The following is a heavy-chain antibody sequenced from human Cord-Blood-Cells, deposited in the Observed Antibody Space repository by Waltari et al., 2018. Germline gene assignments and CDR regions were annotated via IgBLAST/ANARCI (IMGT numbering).Heavy chain of an antibody. CDR3: AGLRGGGGSYFDY. CDR1: GFTFSSYS. Sequence: EVQLVESGGGLVQPGGSLRLSCAASGFTFSSYSMNWVRQAPGKGLEWVSYISSSSSTIDYADSVKGRLPISRENAKNSLFLQMNSLRAEYTAVYYCAGLRGGGGSYFDYWGQGTLVTVSS. D-gene: IGHD3-16*01. J-gene: IGHJ4*02. V-gene: IGHV3-48*01. CDR2: ISSSSSTI.